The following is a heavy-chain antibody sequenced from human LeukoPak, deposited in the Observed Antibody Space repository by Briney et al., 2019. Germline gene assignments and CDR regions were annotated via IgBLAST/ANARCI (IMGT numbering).Heavy chain of an antibody. CDR3: ARAFGESSSRAVWFDP. D-gene: IGHD6-6*01. CDR2: INPSGGST. Sequence: ASVKVSCKASGYTFTSYYMHWVRQAPGQGLEWMGIINPSGGSTSYAQKFQGRVTMTRDMSTRTVYMELSSLRSEDTAVYYCARAFGESSSRAVWFDPWGQGTLVTVSS. J-gene: IGHJ5*02. V-gene: IGHV1-46*01. CDR1: GYTFTSYY.